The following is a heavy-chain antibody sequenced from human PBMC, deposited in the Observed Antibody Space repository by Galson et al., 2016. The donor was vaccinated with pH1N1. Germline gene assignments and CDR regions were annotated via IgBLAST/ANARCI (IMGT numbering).Heavy chain of an antibody. V-gene: IGHV1-69*10. Sequence: SVKVSCKASGGTFSSYGVSWVRQAPGQGLEWMGGISPIFDMANYAPRFQGRVTITADTSTNTAYMKLSSLRSDDTAVYFCATKVKDLVFVPAAERQTHYNYGMDVWGHGTTVIVSS. CDR1: GGTFSSYG. J-gene: IGHJ6*02. D-gene: IGHD2-2*01. CDR2: ISPIFDMA. CDR3: ATKVKDLVFVPAAERQTHYNYGMDV.